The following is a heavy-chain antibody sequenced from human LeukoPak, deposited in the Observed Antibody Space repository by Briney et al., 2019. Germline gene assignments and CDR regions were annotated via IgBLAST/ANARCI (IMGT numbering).Heavy chain of an antibody. D-gene: IGHD4-11*01. CDR2: INSDGSST. V-gene: IGHV3-74*01. CDR3: ARGNSHSFDY. J-gene: IGHJ4*02. Sequence: GGSLRLSCAASGFTLSSYWMHWVRQTPGKGPVWVSRINSDGSSTSYADSVKGRFTISRDNAKDTLYLQMNSLRAEDTAVYYCARGNSHSFDYWGKGALVTVSS. CDR1: GFTLSSYW.